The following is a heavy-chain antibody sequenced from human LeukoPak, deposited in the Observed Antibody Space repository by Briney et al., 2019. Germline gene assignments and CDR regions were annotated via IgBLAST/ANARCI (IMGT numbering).Heavy chain of an antibody. V-gene: IGHV1-24*01. CDR3: ARVYCSSTSCHRIYYYYGMDV. D-gene: IGHD2-2*01. J-gene: IGHJ6*02. Sequence: ASVNVSCKVSGYTLTELSMHWVRQAPGKGLEWMGGFYPEDGETIYAQKFQGRVTMTEDTSTDTAYMELSSLRSEDTAVYYCARVYCSSTSCHRIYYYYGMDVWGQGTTVTVSS. CDR1: GYTLTELS. CDR2: FYPEDGET.